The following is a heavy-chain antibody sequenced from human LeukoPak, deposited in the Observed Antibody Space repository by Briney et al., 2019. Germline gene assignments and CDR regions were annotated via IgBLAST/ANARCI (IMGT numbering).Heavy chain of an antibody. J-gene: IGHJ5*02. Sequence: GGSLRLSCAASGFTFSSYWMSWVRQAPGKGLEWVANIKQDGSEKYYVDSVKGRFTISRDNAKNSLYLQMNSLRAEDTAVYYCARHTIFGHLNWFDPWGQGTLVTVSS. D-gene: IGHD3-3*01. CDR1: GFTFSSYW. CDR3: ARHTIFGHLNWFDP. CDR2: IKQDGSEK. V-gene: IGHV3-7*01.